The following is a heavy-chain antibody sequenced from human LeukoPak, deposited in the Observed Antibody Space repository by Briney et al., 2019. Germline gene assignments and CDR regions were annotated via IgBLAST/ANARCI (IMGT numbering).Heavy chain of an antibody. CDR3: ARNILFAFDI. J-gene: IGHJ3*02. CDR2: IYNDGST. V-gene: IGHV3-53*01. Sequence: GGSLRLSCAASGLTVSSSYMSWVRQAPGKGLEWVSIIYNDGSTYYADSMKGRFTISRDNSMNTLYLQVNSLRAGDTAMYYCARNILFAFDIWGQGTMVTVSS. CDR1: GLTVSSSY.